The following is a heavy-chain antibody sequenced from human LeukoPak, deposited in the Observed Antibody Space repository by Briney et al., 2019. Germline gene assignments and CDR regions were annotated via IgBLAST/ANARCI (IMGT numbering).Heavy chain of an antibody. J-gene: IGHJ4*02. CDR2: IYYTGNT. CDR1: GGSFSGYY. CDR3: ARGRVAYSAYYFDY. Sequence: SETLSLTCAVYGGSFSGYYWSWIRQPPGKGLEWIGYIYYTGNTNYKPSLKSRVTMSVDTPTNQFSLRLRSVTAADTAVYYCARGRVAYSAYYFDYWGRGTLVTVSS. V-gene: IGHV4-59*01. D-gene: IGHD2-15*01.